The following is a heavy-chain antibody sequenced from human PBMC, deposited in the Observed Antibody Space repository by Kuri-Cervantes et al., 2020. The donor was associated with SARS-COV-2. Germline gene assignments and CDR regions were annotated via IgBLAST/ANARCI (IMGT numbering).Heavy chain of an antibody. J-gene: IGHJ4*02. CDR3: ARGPQLEPDSSGYYHFDY. V-gene: IGHV4-34*01. D-gene: IGHD3-22*01. CDR2: INHSGST. Sequence: GSLRLSCAVYGGSFSGYYWSWIRQPPGKGLGWIGEINHSGSTNYNPSLKSRVTISVDTSKNQFSLNLNSVTAADTAVYYCARGPQLEPDSSGYYHFDYWGQGTLVTVSS. CDR1: GGSFSGYY.